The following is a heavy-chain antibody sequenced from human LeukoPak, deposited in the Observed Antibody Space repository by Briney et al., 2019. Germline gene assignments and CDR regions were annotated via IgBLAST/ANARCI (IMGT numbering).Heavy chain of an antibody. V-gene: IGHV1-46*01. CDR1: GCTFTRFY. CDR3: AREVGIRGHFDH. D-gene: IGHD1-26*01. J-gene: IGHJ4*02. CDR2: INPSGGST. Sequence: ASVTVSCKASGCTFTRFYMHWVRQAPGQGLEWMGIINPSGGSTGYAQKFQGRVTMTRDTSTSTVYMELSSLRSEDTAVYYCAREVGIRGHFDHWGRGTPVTVSS.